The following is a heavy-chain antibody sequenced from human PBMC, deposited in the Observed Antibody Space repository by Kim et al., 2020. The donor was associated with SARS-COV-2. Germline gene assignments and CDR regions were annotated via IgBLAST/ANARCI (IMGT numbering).Heavy chain of an antibody. D-gene: IGHD1-26*01. Sequence: SETLSLTCTVSGGSISSSSYYWGWIRQPPGKGLEWIGSIYYSGSTYYNPSLKSRVTISVDTSKNQFSLKLSSVTAADTAVYYCARHLSPRLWYPTTWYYGMDVWGQGTTVTVSS. CDR2: IYYSGST. CDR1: GGSISSSSYY. J-gene: IGHJ6*02. CDR3: ARHLSPRLWYPTTWYYGMDV. V-gene: IGHV4-39*01.